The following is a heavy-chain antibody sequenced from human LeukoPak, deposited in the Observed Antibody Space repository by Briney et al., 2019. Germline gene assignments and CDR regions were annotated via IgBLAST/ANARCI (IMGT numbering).Heavy chain of an antibody. V-gene: IGHV4-34*01. J-gene: IGHJ5*02. CDR2: INHSGST. Sequence: SETLSLTCAVYGGSFSGYYWSWIRQPPGKGLEWIGEINHSGSTNYNPSLKSRVAISVDTSKNQFSLKLSSVTAADTAVYYCARKARIVVVVAATLGYWFDPWGQGTLVTVSS. CDR1: GGSFSGYY. D-gene: IGHD2-15*01. CDR3: ARKARIVVVVAATLGYWFDP.